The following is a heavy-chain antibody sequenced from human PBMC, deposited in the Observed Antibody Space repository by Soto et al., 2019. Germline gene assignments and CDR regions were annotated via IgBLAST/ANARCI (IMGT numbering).Heavy chain of an antibody. V-gene: IGHV1-18*01. CDR3: ARGQYSGYDLGAVRFDY. J-gene: IGHJ4*02. D-gene: IGHD5-12*01. CDR2: ISAYNGNT. Sequence: QVQLVQSGAEVKKPGASVKVSCKASGYTFTSYGISWVRQAPGQGLEWMGWISAYNGNTNYAQKLQGRVTMTTDTTPSTAYMERRSLRSDDTSVYYCARGQYSGYDLGAVRFDYWGQGTLVTVSS. CDR1: GYTFTSYG.